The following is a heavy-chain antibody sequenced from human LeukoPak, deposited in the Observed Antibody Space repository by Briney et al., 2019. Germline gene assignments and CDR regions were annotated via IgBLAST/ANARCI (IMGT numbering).Heavy chain of an antibody. CDR2: IYYSGST. CDR3: ARHSGSSCSYFDQ. J-gene: IGHJ4*02. CDR1: AGSFSSYY. Sequence: PSETLTLTCTVSAGSFSSYYWSWIRQPPGKGLEWIGYIYYSGSTNYYPSFKSRVTISVDTPKNQFSLMLSSVTAADTAVYYCARHSGSSCSYFDQWGQGTVVTVSS. D-gene: IGHD6-13*01. V-gene: IGHV4-59*08.